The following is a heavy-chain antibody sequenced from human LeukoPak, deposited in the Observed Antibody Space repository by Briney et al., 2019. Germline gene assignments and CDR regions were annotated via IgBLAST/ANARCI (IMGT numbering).Heavy chain of an antibody. CDR1: VYTFTRYY. CDR3: ARDLYFDY. CDR2: INPKSGGT. Sequence: ASVTVSCKTSVYTFTRYYIHWVRQARGQGLEWMGWINPKSGGTKYAQKFQGRVTMTRDTSISTAYMEMSRLRSDDTAVYYCARDLYFDYWGEGTLVTVSS. J-gene: IGHJ4*02. V-gene: IGHV1-2*02.